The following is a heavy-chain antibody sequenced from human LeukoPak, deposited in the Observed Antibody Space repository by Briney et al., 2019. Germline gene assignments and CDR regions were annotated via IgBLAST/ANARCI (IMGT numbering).Heavy chain of an antibody. CDR1: GGSISSYY. D-gene: IGHD1-1*01. CDR3: ARVIPSWSGRPGAFDI. J-gene: IGHJ3*02. V-gene: IGHV4-59*01. CDR2: IYYSGST. Sequence: SETLSLTCTVSGGSISSYYWSWIRQPPGKGLEWIGYIYYSGSTNYNPSLKSRVAISVDTSKNQFSLKLSSVTAADTAVYYCARVIPSWSGRPGAFDIWGQGTMVTVSS.